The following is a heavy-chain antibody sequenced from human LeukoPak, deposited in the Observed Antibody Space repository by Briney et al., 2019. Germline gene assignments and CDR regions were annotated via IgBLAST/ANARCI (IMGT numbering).Heavy chain of an antibody. J-gene: IGHJ4*02. CDR1: GVTFSSYG. D-gene: IGHD3-10*01. CDR2: IWYDGSNK. Sequence: GGSLRLSCAAAGVTFSSYGMHLVRQAPGKGLEWVAVIWYDGSNKYYADSVKGRFTISRDNSKNTLYLQMNSLRAEDTAVYYCARESGEDYGSGSFDYWGRGTLVTVSS. CDR3: ARESGEDYGSGSFDY. V-gene: IGHV3-33*01.